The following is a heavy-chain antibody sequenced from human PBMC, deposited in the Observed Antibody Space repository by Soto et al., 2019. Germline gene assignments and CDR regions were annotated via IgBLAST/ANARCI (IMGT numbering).Heavy chain of an antibody. CDR3: ARGGWKLFDY. CDR2: FYYSGST. Sequence: QVQLRESGPGLVKPSETLSLTCTVSGGSISSYYWSWIRQPPGKGLEWIGCFYYSGSTNYNPSLKRRVTISVDTSKKQFSLKLSSVTAADTAVYYCARGGWKLFDYWGQGTLVTVSS. J-gene: IGHJ4*02. V-gene: IGHV4-59*01. D-gene: IGHD6-19*01. CDR1: GGSISSYY.